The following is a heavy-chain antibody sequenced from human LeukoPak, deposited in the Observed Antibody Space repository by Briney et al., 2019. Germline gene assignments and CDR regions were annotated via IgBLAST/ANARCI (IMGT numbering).Heavy chain of an antibody. V-gene: IGHV3-23*01. CDR3: AKGGYSSPVSY. Sequence: EGSLRLSCAASGFTFSSYAMSWVRQAPGKGLEWVSAISGSGGSTYYADSAKGRFTISRDNSKNTLYLQMNSLRAEDTAVYYCAKGGYSSPVSYWGQGTLVTVSS. CDR1: GFTFSSYA. J-gene: IGHJ4*02. CDR2: ISGSGGST. D-gene: IGHD6-13*01.